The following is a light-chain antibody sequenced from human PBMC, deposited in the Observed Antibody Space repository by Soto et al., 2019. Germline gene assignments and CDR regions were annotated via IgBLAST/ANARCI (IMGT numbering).Light chain of an antibody. V-gene: IGLV2-23*02. Sequence: QSVLTQPASVSGSPGQSITISCTGTSSDVGSYNLVSWYQQHPGKAPKFMIYEVNKRPSGVSNRFSGSKSGNTASLTISGIQAEDEADYYCCSYAGSSTYVIFGGGTKVTVL. J-gene: IGLJ2*01. CDR1: SSDVGSYNL. CDR3: CSYAGSSTYVI. CDR2: EVN.